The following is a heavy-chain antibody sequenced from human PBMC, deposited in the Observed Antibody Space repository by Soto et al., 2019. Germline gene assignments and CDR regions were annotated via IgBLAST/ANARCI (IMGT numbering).Heavy chain of an antibody. Sequence: QLQLQESGSGLVKPSQTLSLTCAVSGGSISSGGYSWSWIRQPPGKGLEWIGYIYHSGSTYYNPSLRSRVTRSLVRAKNQSSLTLSSVPAADTAVYYCASSRGSTVPLGYWGQGSLITVSS. D-gene: IGHD1-26*01. CDR3: ASSRGSTVPLGY. V-gene: IGHV4-30-2*01. CDR1: GGSISSGGYS. CDR2: IYHSGST. J-gene: IGHJ4*02.